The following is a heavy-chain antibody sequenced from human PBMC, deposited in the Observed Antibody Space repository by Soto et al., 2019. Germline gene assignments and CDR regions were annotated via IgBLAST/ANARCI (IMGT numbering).Heavy chain of an antibody. D-gene: IGHD1-26*01. CDR2: IKQDGSAK. Sequence: GGSLRLSCAASGFTFSSHWMSWVRQAPGKGLEWVANIKQDGSAKYYVDSVKGRFTISRDNAKNSLSLQMNSLRAEDTAVYYCARDRAGAQYGLDVWGQGTTVTVSS. J-gene: IGHJ6*02. CDR1: GFTFSSHW. CDR3: ARDRAGAQYGLDV. V-gene: IGHV3-7*01.